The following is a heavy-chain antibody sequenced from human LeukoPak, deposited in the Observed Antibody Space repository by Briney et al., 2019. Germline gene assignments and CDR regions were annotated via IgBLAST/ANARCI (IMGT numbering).Heavy chain of an antibody. CDR3: ARDHDYGDYAVDY. V-gene: IGHV4-34*01. Sequence: ASETLSLTCAVYGGSFSGYYWSYIRQPPGKGLEWIGEINHSGSTNYNPSLKSRVTISVDTSNNQFSLKLSSVTAADTAVYYCARDHDYGDYAVDYWGQGTLVTVSS. D-gene: IGHD4-17*01. CDR2: INHSGST. J-gene: IGHJ4*02. CDR1: GGSFSGYY.